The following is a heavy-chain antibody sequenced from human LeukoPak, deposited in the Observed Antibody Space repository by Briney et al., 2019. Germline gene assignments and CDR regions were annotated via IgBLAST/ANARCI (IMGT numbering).Heavy chain of an antibody. CDR3: SRDTHDDFWSGFSET. CDR1: GFSVSRSY. CDR2: IYSSGSA. D-gene: IGHD3-3*01. V-gene: IGHV3-66*01. Sequence: GGSLRLSCAASGFSVSRSYMNWVRQAPGRGLEWVSVIYSSGSAFYADSVKDRFITSRDSSKNTLFLQMNRLTGEDTAVYYCSRDTHDDFWSGFSETWGQGTLVTVSS. J-gene: IGHJ5*02.